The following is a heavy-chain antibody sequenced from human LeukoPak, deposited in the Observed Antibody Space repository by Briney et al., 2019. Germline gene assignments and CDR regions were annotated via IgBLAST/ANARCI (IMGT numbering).Heavy chain of an antibody. CDR3: ARDGPTYYYDSSGHYFDY. V-gene: IGHV4-61*02. CDR2: IYPSGST. D-gene: IGHD3-22*01. J-gene: IGHJ4*02. Sequence: SETLSLTCAVSGGSISRGVSYWSWIRRPAGKGLEWIGRIYPSGSTDYNPSLKSRVTISTDTSKNQFSLKLSSVTAADTAVYYCARDGPTYYYDSSGHYFDYWGQGTLVTVSS. CDR1: GGSISRGVSY.